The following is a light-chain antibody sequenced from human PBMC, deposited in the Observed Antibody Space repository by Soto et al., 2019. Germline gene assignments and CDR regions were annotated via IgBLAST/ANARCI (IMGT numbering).Light chain of an antibody. CDR1: QSISSY. V-gene: IGKV3-11*01. Sequence: EIVLTQSPATLSLSPGERATLSCRASQSISSYLAWFQQKHGQAPRLLIYDTSNRATGIPARFSGSGSGTDFTLTISNLEPEAFAVYYCQQRNSWPITFGQGTRLDIK. CDR2: DTS. CDR3: QQRNSWPIT. J-gene: IGKJ5*01.